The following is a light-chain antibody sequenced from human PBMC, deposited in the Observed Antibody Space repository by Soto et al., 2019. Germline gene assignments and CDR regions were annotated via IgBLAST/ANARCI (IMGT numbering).Light chain of an antibody. V-gene: IGKV1-27*01. CDR2: AAS. Sequence: DIQMTQSPSSLSASVGDRVTITCRASQGISNYLAWYQQKPGQGPKLLIYAASNLQTGVPSRLSGSGSGTDFTLTISSLQPEDFATYYCQKYNSAPWTFGQGTNVEIK. J-gene: IGKJ1*01. CDR3: QKYNSAPWT. CDR1: QGISNY.